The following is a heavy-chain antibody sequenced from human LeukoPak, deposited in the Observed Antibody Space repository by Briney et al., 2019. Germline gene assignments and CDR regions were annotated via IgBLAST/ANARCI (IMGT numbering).Heavy chain of an antibody. CDR1: GYTFTDYY. CDR3: AREFRTTTWSFDAFDL. D-gene: IGHD1/OR15-1a*01. V-gene: IGHV1-2*02. J-gene: IGHJ3*01. Sequence: GAPVKVSCKASGYTFTDYYMHWVRQAPGQGLDWVGWINPTSGATNYAQKFQGRVTMTRDTSNNTSYMELSRLRSDDTAVYYCAREFRTTTWSFDAFDLWGQGTMVTVSS. CDR2: INPTSGAT.